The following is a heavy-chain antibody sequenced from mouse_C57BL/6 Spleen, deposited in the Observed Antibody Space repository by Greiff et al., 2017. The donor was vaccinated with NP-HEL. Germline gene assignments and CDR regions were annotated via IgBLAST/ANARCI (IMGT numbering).Heavy chain of an antibody. CDR2: SRNKANDYTT. CDR3: ARDAGYYGSMDY. CDR1: GFTFSDFY. Sequence: EVKLMESGGGLVQSGRSLRLSCATSGFTFSDFYMEWVRQAPGKGLEWIAASRNKANDYTTEYSASVKGRFIVSRDTSQSILYLQMNALRAEDTAIYYCARDAGYYGSMDYWGQGTSVTVSS. J-gene: IGHJ4*01. D-gene: IGHD1-1*01. V-gene: IGHV7-1*01.